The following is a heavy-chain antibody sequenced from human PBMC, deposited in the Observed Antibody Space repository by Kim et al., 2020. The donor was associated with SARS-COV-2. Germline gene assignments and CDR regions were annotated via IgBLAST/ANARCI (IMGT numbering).Heavy chain of an antibody. J-gene: IGHJ3*01. CDR1: GFTFSDYY. CDR3: ARDDFRYTYGGAFDF. D-gene: IGHD5-18*01. V-gene: IGHV3-11*01. Sequence: GGSLRLSCAASGFTFSDYYMSWIRQAPGKGLEWLSYISTTDDIRKYADSVKGRFTISRDNAKNSLYLQMNSLRAEDSAVYYCARDDFRYTYGGAFDFWG. CDR2: ISTTDDIR.